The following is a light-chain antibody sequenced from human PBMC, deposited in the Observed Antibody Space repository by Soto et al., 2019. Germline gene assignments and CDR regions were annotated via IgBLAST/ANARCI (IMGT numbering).Light chain of an antibody. V-gene: IGKV3-11*01. J-gene: IGKJ5*01. Sequence: IVLTQSPETLSLPPGQRATLSCWASHSVTTHLAWFQQTPGQTPRLLIYDASTRAPGTPARFSGGASGADSTLTISSLEPEDFAVYYCQHRSDSITFGQGTRLEIK. CDR2: DAS. CDR3: QHRSDSIT. CDR1: HSVTTH.